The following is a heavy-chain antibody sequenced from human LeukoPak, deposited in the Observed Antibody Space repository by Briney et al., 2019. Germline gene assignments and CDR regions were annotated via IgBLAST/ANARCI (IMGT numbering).Heavy chain of an antibody. D-gene: IGHD6-13*01. CDR3: AIGSSSWKNWFDP. CDR2: IYYSGTT. V-gene: IGHV4-59*01. CDR1: GSTIYSNS. Sequence: NSSETLSPTCTVSGSTIYSNSWTWIRQPPGKGLEWIGYIYYSGTTNYNPSLKSRVTMSVDMSKNQFSLKLSSVTAADTAVYYCAIGSSSWKNWFDPWGQGTLVTVSS. J-gene: IGHJ5*02.